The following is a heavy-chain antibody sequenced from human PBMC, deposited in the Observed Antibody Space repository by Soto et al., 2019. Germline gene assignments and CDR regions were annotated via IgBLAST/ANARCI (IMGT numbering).Heavy chain of an antibody. J-gene: IGHJ4*02. CDR2: ISGSGGST. Sequence: GGSLSLSCAASGFTFSSYAMSWVRQAPGKGLEWVSAISGSGGSTYYADSVKGRFTISRDNSKNTLYLQMNSLRAEDTAVYYCAKGRYSGPLRYFDYWGQGTLVTVSS. CDR3: AKGRYSGPLRYFDY. V-gene: IGHV3-23*01. CDR1: GFTFSSYA. D-gene: IGHD5-12*01.